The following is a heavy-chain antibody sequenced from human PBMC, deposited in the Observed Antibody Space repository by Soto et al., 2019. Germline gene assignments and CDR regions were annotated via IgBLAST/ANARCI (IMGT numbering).Heavy chain of an antibody. CDR1: GFTFSSYG. V-gene: IGHV3-30*18. Sequence: QVQLVESGGGVVQPGRSLRLSCAASGFTFSSYGMHWVRQAPGKGLEWVAVISYDGSNKYYADSVKGRFTISRDNSKNTLYLQMNSLIAEDTAVYHCAKGDGTQGFDYWGQGTLVTVSS. J-gene: IGHJ4*02. CDR3: AKGDGTQGFDY. D-gene: IGHD1-1*01. CDR2: ISYDGSNK.